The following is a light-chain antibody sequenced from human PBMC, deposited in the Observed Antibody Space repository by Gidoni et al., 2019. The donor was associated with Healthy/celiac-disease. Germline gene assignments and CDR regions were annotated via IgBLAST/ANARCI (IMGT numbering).Light chain of an antibody. CDR1: QSVLYSSNNKNY. CDR2: WAS. CDR3: QQYYSTPYT. V-gene: IGKV4-1*01. J-gene: IGKJ2*01. Sequence: DIVMTQSPDSLAESLGERATINCKSSQSVLYSSNNKNYLAWYQQKPGPPPKLLIYWASTRESGVPDRFSGSGSGTDFTLTISSLQAEDVAVYYCQQYYSTPYTFXXXTKLEIK.